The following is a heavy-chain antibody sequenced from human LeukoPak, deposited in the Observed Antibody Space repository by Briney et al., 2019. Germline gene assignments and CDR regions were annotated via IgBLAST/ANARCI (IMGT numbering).Heavy chain of an antibody. V-gene: IGHV1-2*02. CDR1: GYTFTGYY. D-gene: IGHD6-13*01. Sequence: ASVKVSCKASGYTFTGYYMHWVRQASGQGLEWMGWINPNSGGTNYAQKFQGRVTMTRDTSISTAYMELSRLRSDDTAVYYCARDLEPIAAAGTGHFDYWGQGTLVTVSS. CDR2: INPNSGGT. CDR3: ARDLEPIAAAGTGHFDY. J-gene: IGHJ4*02.